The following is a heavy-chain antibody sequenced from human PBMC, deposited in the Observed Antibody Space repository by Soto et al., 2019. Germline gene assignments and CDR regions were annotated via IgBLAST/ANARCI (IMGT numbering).Heavy chain of an antibody. Sequence: PSETLSLTCAVYGGSVSSGRYYWSWIRQPPGMGLEWIGEMSHRGGTHFNPSLKSRVTISVDTSKNQFSLKMSSVTAADTALYYCARVERGTATTVVDAFDIWGPGTMVTVSS. CDR1: GGSVSSGRYY. D-gene: IGHD1-1*01. V-gene: IGHV4-34*01. J-gene: IGHJ3*02. CDR2: MSHRGGT. CDR3: ARVERGTATTVVDAFDI.